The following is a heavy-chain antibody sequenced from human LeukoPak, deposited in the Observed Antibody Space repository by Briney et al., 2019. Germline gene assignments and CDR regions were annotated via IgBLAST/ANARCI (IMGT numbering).Heavy chain of an antibody. V-gene: IGHV3-48*01. J-gene: IGHJ4*02. Sequence: GGSLRLSCAASGFTFSSYSMNWVRQAPGKGLEWVSYISSSSSNIYYADSVKGRFTISRDNSKNSLYLQMNSLRAEDTAVYYCARGRYSSSSGDFDYWGQGTLVTVSS. CDR3: ARGRYSSSSGDFDY. CDR2: ISSSSSNI. CDR1: GFTFSSYS. D-gene: IGHD6-6*01.